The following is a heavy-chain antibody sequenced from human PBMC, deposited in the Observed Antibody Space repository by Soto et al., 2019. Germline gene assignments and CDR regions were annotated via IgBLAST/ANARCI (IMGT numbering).Heavy chain of an antibody. CDR3: ATELGENPASPFDA. CDR1: GVTFSSET. V-gene: IGHV1-69*13. Sequence: SVKVSCKASGVTFSSETLGWVRQAPGQGLEWVGGIIPLFGTASYAQKFQGRVTITADESTSTVYMELSSLRSDDTAVYFCATELGENPASPFDARGQGTLVTVS. CDR2: IIPLFGTA. J-gene: IGHJ4*02. D-gene: IGHD3-10*01.